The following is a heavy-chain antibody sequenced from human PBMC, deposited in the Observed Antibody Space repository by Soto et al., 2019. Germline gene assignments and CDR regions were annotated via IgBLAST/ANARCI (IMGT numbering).Heavy chain of an antibody. CDR3: ARRDFKYYGSGKDAFDI. Sequence: SETLSLTCTVSGGSISSYYWSWIRQPPGKGLEWIGYIYYSGSTNYNPSPKSRVTISVDTSKNQFSLKLSSVTAADTAVYYCARRDFKYYGSGKDAFDIWGQGTMVTVSS. CDR2: IYYSGST. J-gene: IGHJ3*02. CDR1: GGSISSYY. V-gene: IGHV4-59*08. D-gene: IGHD3-10*01.